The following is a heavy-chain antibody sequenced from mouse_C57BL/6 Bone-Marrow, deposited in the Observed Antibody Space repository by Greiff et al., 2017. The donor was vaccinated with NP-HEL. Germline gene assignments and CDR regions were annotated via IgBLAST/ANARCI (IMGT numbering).Heavy chain of an antibody. Sequence: QVQLQQSDAELVPPFSSVKISCKVSFTLCPSPPLPFLPPLPSPFLSWLFSLSPLYFSTKYNEKFKGKATLTADKSSSTAYMQLNSLTSEDSAVYFCARPLRLYGGFAYWGQGTLVTVSA. V-gene: IGHV1-78*01. CDR3: ARPLRLYGGFAY. CDR2: LSPLYFST. J-gene: IGHJ3*01. D-gene: IGHD1-1*01. CDR1: FTLCPSPP.